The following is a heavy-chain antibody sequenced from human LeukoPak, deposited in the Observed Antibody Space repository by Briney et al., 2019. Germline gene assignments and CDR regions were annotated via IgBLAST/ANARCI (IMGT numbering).Heavy chain of an antibody. J-gene: IGHJ4*02. CDR1: GFTFSSYW. D-gene: IGHD3-10*01. V-gene: IGHV3-7*01. Sequence: GGSLRLSCAASGFTFSSYWMSWVRQAPGKGLEWVANIKQDGSEKYYVDSVKGRFTISKDNAKNSLFLQMNSLRAEDTAVYYCARDLSRSFSMIRGLIQHREFDFWGRGTLVTVSS. CDR2: IKQDGSEK. CDR3: ARDLSRSFSMIRGLIQHREFDF.